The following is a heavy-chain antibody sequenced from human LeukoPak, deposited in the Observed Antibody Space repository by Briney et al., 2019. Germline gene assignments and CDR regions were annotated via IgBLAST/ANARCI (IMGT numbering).Heavy chain of an antibody. D-gene: IGHD2-2*01. CDR3: ARDLSSSTSCYSY. CDR2: ISPSGNYI. J-gene: IGHJ4*02. Sequence: GGSLRLSCAASGFTFSSHSMNWVRQAPGKGLEWVSSISPSGNYIYYADSLEGRFTISRDNAKNSLYLQMNSLRAEDTAVYYCARDLSSSTSCYSYWGRGTLVTVSS. CDR1: GFTFSSHS. V-gene: IGHV3-21*01.